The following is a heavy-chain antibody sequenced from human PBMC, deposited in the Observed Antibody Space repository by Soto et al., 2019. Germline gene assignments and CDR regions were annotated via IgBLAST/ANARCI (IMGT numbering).Heavy chain of an antibody. D-gene: IGHD6-13*01. J-gene: IGHJ5*02. Sequence: QVQLVQSGAEVKKPGSSVKVSCKASGGTFSSYAISWVRQAPGQGLEWMGGIIPILGTANYAQKFQGRVTITADKSTSTAYLELGSLRSEDTAVYYCARDLSSSGYSGSRFDPWGQGSLVTVSA. V-gene: IGHV1-69*06. CDR3: ARDLSSSGYSGSRFDP. CDR2: IIPILGTA. CDR1: GGTFSSYA.